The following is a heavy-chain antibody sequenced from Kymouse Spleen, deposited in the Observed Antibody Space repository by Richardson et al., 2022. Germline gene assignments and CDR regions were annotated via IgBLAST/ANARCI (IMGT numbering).Heavy chain of an antibody. CDR2: INHSGST. V-gene: IGHV4-34*01. CDR3: ARGHYYGSGSYYTSHFDY. J-gene: IGHJ4*02. D-gene: IGHD3-10*01. CDR1: GGSFSGYY. Sequence: QVQLQQWGAGLLKPSETLSLTCAVYGGSFSGYYWSWIRQPPGKGLEWIGEINHSGSTNYNPSLKSRVTISVDTSKNQFSLKLSSVTAADTAVYYCARGHYYGSGSYYTSHFDYWGQGTLVTVSS.